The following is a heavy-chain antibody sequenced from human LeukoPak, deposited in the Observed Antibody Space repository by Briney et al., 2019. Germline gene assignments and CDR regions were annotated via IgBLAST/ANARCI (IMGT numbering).Heavy chain of an antibody. CDR3: ARGYVYFDY. V-gene: IGHV4-59*01. J-gene: IGHJ4*02. CDR1: GGSISSYY. D-gene: IGHD2-15*01. Sequence: PSETLSLTCTVSGGSISSYYWSWIRQPPGKGLEWIGYIYYSGSTNYNPSLKSRVTISVDTSKNQFPLKLSSVTAADTAVYYCARGYVYFDYWGQGTLVTVSS. CDR2: IYYSGST.